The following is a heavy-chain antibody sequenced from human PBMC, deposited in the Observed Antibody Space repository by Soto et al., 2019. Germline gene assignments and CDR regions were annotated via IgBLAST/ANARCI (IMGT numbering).Heavy chain of an antibody. CDR1: GLTYSSSA. J-gene: IGHJ6*02. V-gene: IGHV1-18*01. CDR3: AREKVDELAYYYGMDV. Sequence: ASVKVSCKASGLTYSSSAISWVRQAPGQGLEWMGWISAYNGNTNYAQKLQGRVTMTTDTSTSTAYMELRSLRSDDTAVYYCAREKVDELAYYYGMDVWGQGTTVTVSS. CDR2: ISAYNGNT. D-gene: IGHD5-12*01.